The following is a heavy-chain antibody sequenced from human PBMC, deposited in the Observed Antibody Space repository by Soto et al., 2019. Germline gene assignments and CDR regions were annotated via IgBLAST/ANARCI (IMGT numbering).Heavy chain of an antibody. CDR2: ITAGNANT. V-gene: IGHV1-3*01. Sequence: GASVKVSCKASGYPFTNNAIHWLRQAPGQRLEWMAWITAGNANTQYSQKFQGRLTITGDTSASTTYMELSALRSEDTAVYYCAREATVASIVGYFDSWGQGTPVTVSS. J-gene: IGHJ4*02. CDR1: GYPFTNNA. CDR3: AREATVASIVGYFDS. D-gene: IGHD6-19*01.